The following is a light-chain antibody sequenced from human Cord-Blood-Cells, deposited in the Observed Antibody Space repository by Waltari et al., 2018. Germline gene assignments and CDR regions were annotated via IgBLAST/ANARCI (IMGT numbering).Light chain of an antibody. CDR2: GAF. CDR3: QQYGSSPPYT. CDR1: QSVSSSY. V-gene: IGKV3-20*01. J-gene: IGKJ2*01. Sequence: EIVLTQSPGTLSLSPVERATLSRRASQSVSSSYLAWYQQKPGQAPRLLIYGAFSRATGIPDRFSGSGSGTDFTLTISRLEPEDFAVYYCQQYGSSPPYTFGQGTKLEIK.